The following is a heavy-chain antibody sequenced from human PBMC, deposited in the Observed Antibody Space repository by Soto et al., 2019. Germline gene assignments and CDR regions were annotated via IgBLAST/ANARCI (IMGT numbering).Heavy chain of an antibody. CDR1: GYTFSDFD. D-gene: IGHD3-16*01. V-gene: IGHV1-8*01. CDR3: ARGNRFNYAGCDV. Sequence: ASVKVSCKASGYTFSDFDINWLRQAAGQGPEWMGWMNAKSGDTFSAQRLQGKFNMTWDTSLSTAYMEVGSLTSDDAAIYYCARGNRFNYAGCDVWGQGSTVTVSS. J-gene: IGHJ6*02. CDR2: MNAKSGDT.